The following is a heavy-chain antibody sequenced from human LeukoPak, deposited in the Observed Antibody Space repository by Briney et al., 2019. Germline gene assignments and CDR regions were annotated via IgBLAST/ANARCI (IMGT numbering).Heavy chain of an antibody. CDR1: GYSISSGYY. Sequence: SETLSLTCAVSGYSISSGYYWGWIRQPPGKGVEWIGSIYHSGSTYYNPSLKSRVTISVDTSKNQFSLKLSSVTAADTAVYYCARVFPTGHYYYMDVWGKGTTVTVSS. CDR3: ARVFPTGHYYYMDV. V-gene: IGHV4-38-2*01. J-gene: IGHJ6*03. D-gene: IGHD1-1*01. CDR2: IYHSGST.